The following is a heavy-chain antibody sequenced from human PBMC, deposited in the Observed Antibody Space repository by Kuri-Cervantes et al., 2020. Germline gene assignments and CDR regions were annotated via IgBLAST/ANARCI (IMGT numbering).Heavy chain of an antibody. Sequence: ASVKVSCKASGYTFTNYGIRWLRQAPGQGLEWMGWISAYNGKTNYAQKLQGRVTMTTDTSTSTAYMELRSLRSDDTAVYYCSRDHKRTYYYGSGIPRYHWGQGTTVTVS. D-gene: IGHD3-10*01. CDR2: ISAYNGKT. V-gene: IGHV1-18*01. CDR1: GYTFTNYG. J-gene: IGHJ6*02. CDR3: SRDHKRTYYYGSGIPRYH.